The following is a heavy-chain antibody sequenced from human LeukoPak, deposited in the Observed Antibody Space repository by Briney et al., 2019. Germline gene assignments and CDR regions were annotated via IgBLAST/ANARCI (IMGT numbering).Heavy chain of an antibody. CDR2: IIPICGTT. CDR1: GDTFSSYA. J-gene: IGHJ4*02. D-gene: IGHD6-19*01. CDR3: AREGRYSSGPGVWDY. V-gene: IGHV1-69*05. Sequence: SVKVSCKASGDTFSSYAIRWVRQAPGQGLEWMGRIIPICGTTNYAQKFQGRVTITTDASTSTAYMELSSLRSEDTAVYYCAREGRYSSGPGVWDYWGQGNLALVSS.